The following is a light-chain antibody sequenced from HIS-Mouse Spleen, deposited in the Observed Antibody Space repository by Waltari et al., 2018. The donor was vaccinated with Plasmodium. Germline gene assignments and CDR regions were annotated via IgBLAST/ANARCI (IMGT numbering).Light chain of an antibody. J-gene: IGLJ3*02. Sequence: QSVLTQPPSASGRPGQRVTISCSGSSANIGSTYVNWYQQLPGTAPQLLIYRNNQRPSGVPDRFSGSKSGTSASLAISGLRSEDEADYYCAAWDDSLSGPVFGGGTKLTVL. V-gene: IGLV1-47*01. CDR3: AAWDDSLSGPV. CDR2: RNN. CDR1: SANIGSTY.